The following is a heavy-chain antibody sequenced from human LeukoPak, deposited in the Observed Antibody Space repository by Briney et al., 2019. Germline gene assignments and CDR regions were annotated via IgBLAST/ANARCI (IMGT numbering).Heavy chain of an antibody. D-gene: IGHD3-9*01. Sequence: RGSLRLSCAASGFTFDDYAMHWVRQAPGKGLEWVSLISGDGGSTYYADSVKARFTISRDNAKNSLYLQMNSLRAEDTAVYYCARDGDVLTGYSCSDYWGQGTLVTVSS. CDR1: GFTFDDYA. CDR2: ISGDGGST. V-gene: IGHV3-43*02. J-gene: IGHJ4*02. CDR3: ARDGDVLTGYSCSDY.